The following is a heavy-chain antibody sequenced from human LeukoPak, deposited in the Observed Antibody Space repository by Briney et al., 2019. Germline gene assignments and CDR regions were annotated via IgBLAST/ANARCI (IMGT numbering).Heavy chain of an antibody. CDR2: INSDGSST. D-gene: IGHD6-19*01. Sequence: QPGGSLRLSCAASGLTFSSYWMHWVRQAPGKGLVWVSRINSDGSSTSYADSVKGRFTISRDNAKNTLYLQMNSLRAEDTAVYYCARHLTVAAYYYYYYGMDVWGQGTTVTVSS. CDR1: GLTFSSYW. J-gene: IGHJ6*02. CDR3: ARHLTVAAYYYYYYGMDV. V-gene: IGHV3-74*01.